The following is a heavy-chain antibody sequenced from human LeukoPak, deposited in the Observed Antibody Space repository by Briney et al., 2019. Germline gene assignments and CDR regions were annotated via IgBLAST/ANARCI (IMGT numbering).Heavy chain of an antibody. V-gene: IGHV3-7*01. Sequence: PGGSLRLSCAASGFTFSSYWMSWVRQAPGKGLEWVANIKQDGSEKYYVDSVKGRFTISRDNAKNSLYLQMNSLRAEDTAVYYCARSGSQYDFWSGYYKFRVTYYFDYWGQGTLVTVSS. CDR1: GFTFSSYW. CDR2: IKQDGSEK. CDR3: ARSGSQYDFWSGYYKFRVTYYFDY. J-gene: IGHJ4*02. D-gene: IGHD3-3*01.